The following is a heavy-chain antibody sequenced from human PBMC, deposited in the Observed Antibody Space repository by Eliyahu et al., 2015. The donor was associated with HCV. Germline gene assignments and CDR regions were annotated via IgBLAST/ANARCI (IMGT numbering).Heavy chain of an antibody. J-gene: IGHJ3*01. V-gene: IGHV3-23*01. D-gene: IGHD1-7*01. Sequence: EEQLLESGGGLKEPRGSVRLSCAASGFRFSXFAMXWVRQAPGKGLEWIASIRGSGGNTRYSDSVKGRFTIARDNSENMLFLQLNSLRVDDTAMYYCAKDRNWELPNTFDLWGQGTMVTASS. CDR2: IRGSGGNT. CDR3: AKDRNWELPNTFDL. CDR1: GFRFSXFA.